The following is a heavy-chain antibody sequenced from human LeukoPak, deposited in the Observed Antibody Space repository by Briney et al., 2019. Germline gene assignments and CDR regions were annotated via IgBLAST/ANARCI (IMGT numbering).Heavy chain of an antibody. CDR1: GGTFSSYA. J-gene: IGHJ5*02. Sequence: SSVKVSCKASGGTFSSYAISRVRQAPGQGLEWMGGIIPIFGTANYAQKFQGRVTITADESTSTAYMELSSLRSEDTAVYYCARELRYCSSTSCYSGWFDPWGQGTLVTVSS. CDR3: ARELRYCSSTSCYSGWFDP. CDR2: IIPIFGTA. V-gene: IGHV1-69*01. D-gene: IGHD2-2*01.